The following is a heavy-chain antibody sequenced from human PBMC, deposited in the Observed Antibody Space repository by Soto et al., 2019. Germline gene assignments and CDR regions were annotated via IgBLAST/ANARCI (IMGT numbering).Heavy chain of an antibody. D-gene: IGHD4-17*01. CDR3: ASGDYGGDYYYYGMDV. CDR1: GGSFSGYY. V-gene: IGHV4-34*01. CDR2: INHSGRT. J-gene: IGHJ6*02. Sequence: LSLTCAVYGGSFSGYYWSWIRQPPGKGLEWIGEINHSGRTNYNPSPKSRVTISADTSKNQFSLKLSSVTAADTAVYYCASGDYGGDYYYYGMDVWGQGTTVTVSS.